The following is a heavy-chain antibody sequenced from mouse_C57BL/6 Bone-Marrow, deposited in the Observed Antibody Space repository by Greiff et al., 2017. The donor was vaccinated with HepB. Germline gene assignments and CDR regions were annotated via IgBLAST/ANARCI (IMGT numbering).Heavy chain of an antibody. Sequence: DVKLVESEGGLVQPGSSMKLSCTASGFTFSDYYMAWVRQVPEKGLEWVANINYDGSSTYYLDSLKSRFIISRDNAKNILYLQMSSLKSEDTATYYCARVSSYCYWYFDVWGTGTTVTVSS. V-gene: IGHV5-16*01. CDR1: GFTFSDYY. D-gene: IGHD1-1*01. CDR2: INYDGSST. CDR3: ARVSSYCYWYFDV. J-gene: IGHJ1*03.